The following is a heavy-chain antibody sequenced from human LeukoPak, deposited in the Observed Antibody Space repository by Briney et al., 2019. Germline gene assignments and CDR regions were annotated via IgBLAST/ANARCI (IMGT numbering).Heavy chain of an antibody. Sequence: PSETLSLTCTVSGGSISSYSWNWIRQPAGKGLEWIGRLYTRGSTTYNPSLKSRVTMSVDTSKKHSSLKLSSVTAADTAVYYCARDQGDYGDHRYFDYWGQGTLVTVSS. V-gene: IGHV4-4*07. CDR2: LYTRGST. CDR3: ARDQGDYGDHRYFDY. CDR1: GGSISSYS. D-gene: IGHD4-17*01. J-gene: IGHJ4*02.